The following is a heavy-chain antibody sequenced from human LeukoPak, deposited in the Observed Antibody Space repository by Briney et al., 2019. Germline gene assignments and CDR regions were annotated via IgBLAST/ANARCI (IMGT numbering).Heavy chain of an antibody. CDR2: IFYTGDT. V-gene: IGHV4-59*08. CDR1: DGSINNYH. D-gene: IGHD3-22*01. J-gene: IGHJ4*02. CDR3: GRQPSGYYQKSGYFPYYFDY. Sequence: SETLSLTCSVSDGSINNYHWSWVRQPPGKGLEWLGCIFYTGDTKYDPSLKSRVTISLDTSKSQISLKLTSVTAADTAVYHCGRQPSGYYQKSGYFPYYFDYWGLGTLVTVS.